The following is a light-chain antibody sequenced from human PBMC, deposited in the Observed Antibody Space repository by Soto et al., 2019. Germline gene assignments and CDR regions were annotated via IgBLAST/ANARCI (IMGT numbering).Light chain of an antibody. CDR1: QSVNSD. J-gene: IGKJ4*01. Sequence: ETVMTQSPVTLSVSPGERATLSCRASQSVNSDLAWHQQQPGQAPRVLIYGAYNSATGVPARFSGSGSGTEFTHTISILQSEEFAVYYCQQYYSWPLTFGGGTKVEIK. CDR3: QQYYSWPLT. CDR2: GAY. V-gene: IGKV3-15*01.